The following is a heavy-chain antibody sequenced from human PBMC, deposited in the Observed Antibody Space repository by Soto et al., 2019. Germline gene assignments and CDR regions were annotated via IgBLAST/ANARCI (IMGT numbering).Heavy chain of an antibody. CDR2: ISGDSGRT. V-gene: IGHV3-23*01. Sequence: EVQLLESGGGLVQPGGSVRLSCAASGLTFGNYAMSWVRQAPGKGLEWVSAISGDSGRTYYADSVKGRFTISRDNSKNSLYLLMNTLRAEDTAVYYCAVTPNCGRDCSAASYWYFDIWGRGTLVTVSS. D-gene: IGHD2-21*02. CDR1: GLTFGNYA. J-gene: IGHJ2*01. CDR3: AVTPNCGRDCSAASYWYFDI.